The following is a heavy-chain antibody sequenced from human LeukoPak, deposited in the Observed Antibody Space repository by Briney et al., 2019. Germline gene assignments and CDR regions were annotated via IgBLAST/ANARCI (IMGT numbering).Heavy chain of an antibody. CDR3: ARQYGDSRYYYYGMDV. D-gene: IGHD4-17*01. Sequence: SETLSLTCTVSGGSIRNYYWSWIRQPPGKGLEWIGYIYDSGSTKYNPSHKSRVTISVDTSKNQISLNLRSVTAADTAVYYCARQYGDSRYYYYGMDVWGQGTTVTVSS. CDR1: GGSIRNYY. J-gene: IGHJ6*02. V-gene: IGHV4-59*08. CDR2: IYDSGST.